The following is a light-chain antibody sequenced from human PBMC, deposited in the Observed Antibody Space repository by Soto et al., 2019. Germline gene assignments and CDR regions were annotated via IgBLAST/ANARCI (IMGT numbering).Light chain of an antibody. V-gene: IGKV1-39*01. CDR3: QQSYNTPRT. CDR1: QSIDSF. Sequence: DIQMTQSPPSLSASVGNRVTITCRASQSIDSFLNWYQLKPGKAPKLLIYAASSLQSGVPSRVSGSGSGTDFTLTISSLQPEDVATYYCQQSYNTPRTFGQGTKVELK. CDR2: AAS. J-gene: IGKJ1*01.